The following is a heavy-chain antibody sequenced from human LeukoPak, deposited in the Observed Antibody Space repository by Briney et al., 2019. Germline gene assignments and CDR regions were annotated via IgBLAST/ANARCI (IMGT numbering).Heavy chain of an antibody. J-gene: IGHJ4*02. D-gene: IGHD6-25*01. CDR1: GFTFSHAW. CDR3: TTGVIAARLERDY. Sequence: GGSLRLSCVASGFTFSHAWMNWVRQAPGKGLEWVGRIKSKTDGGTIDYAAPVKGRFTISRDDSKNTLYLQMNSLKTEDTAVYYCTTGVIAARLERDYWGQGTLVTVSS. CDR2: IKSKTDGGTI. V-gene: IGHV3-15*01.